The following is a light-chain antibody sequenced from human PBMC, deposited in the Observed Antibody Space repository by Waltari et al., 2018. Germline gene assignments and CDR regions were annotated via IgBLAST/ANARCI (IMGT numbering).Light chain of an antibody. Sequence: DIVMTQSQDSLAVSLGEGATIDCKSSQSVFYRADNTNYLAWYQHKPGQPPKWLFYGASTRESGVPDRFSASGSGTDFTLTINNLQAEDVAVYYCQQYYRSRTFGQGTKVEIK. V-gene: IGKV4-1*01. CDR2: GAS. CDR1: QSVFYRADNTNY. J-gene: IGKJ1*01. CDR3: QQYYRSRT.